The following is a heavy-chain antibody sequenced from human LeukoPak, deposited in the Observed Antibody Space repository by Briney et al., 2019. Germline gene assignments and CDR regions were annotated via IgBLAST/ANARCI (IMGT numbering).Heavy chain of an antibody. CDR1: GFTVSSNY. CDR3: AKDSSNIMGARLDY. V-gene: IGHV3-23*01. Sequence: GGSLRLSCAASGFTVSSNYMSWVRQAPGRGLEWVSGISISGGSTYYADSVKGRFTISRDNSKNTLFLQMNSLRAEDTAVYYCAKDSSNIMGARLDYWGQGTLVTVSS. J-gene: IGHJ4*02. D-gene: IGHD1-26*01. CDR2: ISISGGST.